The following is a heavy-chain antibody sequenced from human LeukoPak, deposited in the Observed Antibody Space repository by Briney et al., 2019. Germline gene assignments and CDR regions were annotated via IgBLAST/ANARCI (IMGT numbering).Heavy chain of an antibody. CDR2: INPYSGDT. V-gene: IGHV1-2*06. CDR1: GYTFTCYH. J-gene: IGHJ4*02. Sequence: ASVKVSCKASGYTFTCYHIHWVGQAPGQGLEWMGRINPYSGDTNFAQKFQGRVTMTRDTSITTAYMDLSSLTPDDTAVYFCARDQGSLTRSWYTGYWGQGTQVTVSS. CDR3: ARDQGSLTRSWYTGY. D-gene: IGHD6-13*01.